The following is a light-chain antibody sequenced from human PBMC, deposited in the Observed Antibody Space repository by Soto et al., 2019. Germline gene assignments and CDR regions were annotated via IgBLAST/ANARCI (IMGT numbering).Light chain of an antibody. Sequence: QAVVTQEPSLTVSPGGTVTLTCGSSTGAVTSGHYPYWFQQKPGQAPRTLIYDTSNKHSWTPARFSGSLLGGKAALTLSGAQPADDAEDYCLLSYSGVYVVFGGGTKVTVL. CDR2: DTS. CDR3: LLSYSGVYVV. J-gene: IGLJ2*01. V-gene: IGLV7-46*01. CDR1: TGAVTSGHY.